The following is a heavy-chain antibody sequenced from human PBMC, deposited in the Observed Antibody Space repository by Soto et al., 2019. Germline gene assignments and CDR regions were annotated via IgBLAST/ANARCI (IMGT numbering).Heavy chain of an antibody. CDR1: GASISSSY. D-gene: IGHD3-22*01. Sequence: SETLSLTCTVSGASISSSYWSWIRQSPGKGLEWIGYVYYSGSTKYNPALKSRVTISVDTSKNQFSLKVSSVTAADTAVYYCARGYYDSHGQSNTFDSWGQGTMVTGS. J-gene: IGHJ3*02. CDR3: ARGYYDSHGQSNTFDS. V-gene: IGHV4-59*12. CDR2: VYYSGST.